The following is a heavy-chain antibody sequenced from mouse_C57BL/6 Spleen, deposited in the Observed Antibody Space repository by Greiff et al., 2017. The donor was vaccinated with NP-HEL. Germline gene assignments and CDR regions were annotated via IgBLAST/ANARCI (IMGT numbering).Heavy chain of an antibody. V-gene: IGHV1-80*01. Sequence: VQLQQSGAELVKPGASVKISCKASGYAFSSYWMNWVKQRPGKGLEWIGQIYPGDGDTNYNGKFKGKATLTADKSSSTAYMQLSSLTSEDSAVYFCARDRAYYYGNYSFAYWGQGTLVTVSA. J-gene: IGHJ3*01. D-gene: IGHD2-1*01. CDR3: ARDRAYYYGNYSFAY. CDR2: IYPGDGDT. CDR1: GYAFSSYW.